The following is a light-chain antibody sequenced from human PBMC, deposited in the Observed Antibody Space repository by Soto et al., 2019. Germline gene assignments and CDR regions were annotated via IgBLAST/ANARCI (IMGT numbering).Light chain of an antibody. CDR2: AAS. J-gene: IGKJ1*01. Sequence: DIQMTQSPSSLSASVGDRVTITCRASQSISSYLNWYQQKPGKAPKLLIYAASSLQSGVPSRFSGSGSGTDFTLTISSLQHEDFATYYCQQSYSTIWTFGQGPKVDIK. CDR1: QSISSY. CDR3: QQSYSTIWT. V-gene: IGKV1-39*01.